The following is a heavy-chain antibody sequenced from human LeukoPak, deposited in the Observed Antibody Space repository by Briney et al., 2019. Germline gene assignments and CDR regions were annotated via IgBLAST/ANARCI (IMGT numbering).Heavy chain of an antibody. CDR2: IKPDGSDT. CDR3: ARGHLGLNY. CDR1: GLTFSSFW. D-gene: IGHD3-16*01. J-gene: IGHJ4*02. V-gene: IGHV3-7*01. Sequence: GGSLRLPCAVSGLTFSSFWMSWVRQAPGKGPEWVATIKPDGSDTYYMDSVKGRFTISRDNAENSLHLQMSSLRADDTAVYYCARGHLGLNYWGQGSLVTVSS.